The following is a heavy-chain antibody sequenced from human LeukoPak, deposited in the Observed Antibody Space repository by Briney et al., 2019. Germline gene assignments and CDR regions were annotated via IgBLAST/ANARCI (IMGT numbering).Heavy chain of an antibody. D-gene: IGHD3-10*01. CDR3: AKTPPSGSGSYYWYFDY. V-gene: IGHV3-23*01. J-gene: IGHJ4*02. Sequence: GGSLRLSCAVSGFTFSTYGMSWVRQAPGRGLEWVSSISGSATTTNYADSVKGRFSISRDNSKNTLYLQMNSLRAEDTAVYYCAKTPPSGSGSYYWYFDYWGQGTLVTVSS. CDR2: ISGSATTT. CDR1: GFTFSTYG.